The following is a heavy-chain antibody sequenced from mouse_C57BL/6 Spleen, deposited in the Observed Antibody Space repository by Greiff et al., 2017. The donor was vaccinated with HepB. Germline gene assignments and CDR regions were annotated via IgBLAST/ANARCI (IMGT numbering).Heavy chain of an antibody. CDR2: IYPGSGST. J-gene: IGHJ4*01. D-gene: IGHD1-1*01. CDR3: ARWITTVVEGDYAMDY. Sequence: VQLQQSGAELVKPGASVKMSCKASGYTFTSYWITWVKQRPGQGLEWIGDIYPGSGSTNYNEKFKSKATLTVDTSSSTAYMQLSSLTSEDSAVYYCARWITTVVEGDYAMDYWGQRTSVTVSS. CDR1: GYTFTSYW. V-gene: IGHV1-55*01.